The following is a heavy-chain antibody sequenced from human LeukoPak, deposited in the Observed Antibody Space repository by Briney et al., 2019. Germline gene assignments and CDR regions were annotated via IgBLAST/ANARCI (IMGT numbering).Heavy chain of an antibody. CDR3: ARGARDYDFWSGYYTGAGMDV. J-gene: IGHJ6*02. Sequence: PRASVKVSCKASGYTFTGYYMHWVRQAPGQGLEWMGRINPNSGGTNYAQKFQGRVTMTRDTSISTAYMELSRLRSDDTAVYYCARGARDYDFWSGYYTGAGMDVWGQGTTVTVSS. CDR2: INPNSGGT. D-gene: IGHD3-3*01. CDR1: GYTFTGYY. V-gene: IGHV1-2*06.